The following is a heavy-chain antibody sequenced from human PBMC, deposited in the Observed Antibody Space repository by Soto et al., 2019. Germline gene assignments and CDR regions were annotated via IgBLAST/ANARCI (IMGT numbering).Heavy chain of an antibody. CDR1: GYSFTSYW. Sequence: PGESLKMSCKGSGYSFTSYWIGWVRQMPGKGLEWMGIIYPGDSDTRYSPSFQGQVTISADKSISTAYLQWSSLKASDTAMYYCARPPYSGPTPYYFDYWGQGTLVTSPQ. CDR3: ARPPYSGPTPYYFDY. D-gene: IGHD6-13*01. J-gene: IGHJ4*02. CDR2: IYPGDSDT. V-gene: IGHV5-51*01.